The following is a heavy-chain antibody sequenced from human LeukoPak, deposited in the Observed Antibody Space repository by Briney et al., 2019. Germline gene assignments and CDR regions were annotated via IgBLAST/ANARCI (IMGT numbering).Heavy chain of an antibody. J-gene: IGHJ4*02. D-gene: IGHD3-16*02. V-gene: IGHV3-21*01. Sequence: GGSLRLSCAASGFTFSTYSMTWVRQAPGKGLEWVSSITSSSSYIYYADSVKGRFTISRDNAKSSLYLQMNSLRAEDTAPYYCARHRTASDYWGQGTLVTVSS. CDR1: GFTFSTYS. CDR2: ITSSSSYI. CDR3: ARHRTASDY.